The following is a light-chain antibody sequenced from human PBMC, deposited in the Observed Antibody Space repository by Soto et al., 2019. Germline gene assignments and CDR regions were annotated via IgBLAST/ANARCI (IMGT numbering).Light chain of an antibody. J-gene: IGKJ5*01. CDR3: QQRDSWPIT. Sequence: EIVMTQSPATLSVSPGDRATLFCRASQSVDSYLVWYQQKPGQAPRLLIFGASNRATGIPARFSGSGSGTDFTLTINSLEPDDFAVYYCQQRDSWPITFGQGTRLEIK. V-gene: IGKV3-11*01. CDR2: GAS. CDR1: QSVDSY.